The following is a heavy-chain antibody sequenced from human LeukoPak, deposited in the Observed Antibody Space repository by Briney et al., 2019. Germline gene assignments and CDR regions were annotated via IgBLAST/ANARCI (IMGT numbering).Heavy chain of an antibody. CDR2: IGAYNGNT. CDR1: GYTFTSYG. CDR3: VRDRGELPHSHFDY. V-gene: IGHV1-18*01. J-gene: IGHJ4*02. Sequence: ASVKVSCKASGYTFTSYGISWVRQAPGQGLEWMGWIGAYNGNTNYAQKLQGRVTMTTETATNTAYMELRSLKSDDTAIYYCVRDRGELPHSHFDYWGQGSLVTVSP. D-gene: IGHD1-7*01.